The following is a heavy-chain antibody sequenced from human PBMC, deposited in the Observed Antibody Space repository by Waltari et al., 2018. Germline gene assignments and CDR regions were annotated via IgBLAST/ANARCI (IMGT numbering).Heavy chain of an antibody. V-gene: IGHV3-7*01. CDR1: GFTFSRYW. D-gene: IGHD3-9*01. J-gene: IGHJ4*02. CDR3: ARVRYSDY. Sequence: EVQLVESGGDLVQPGGSLRLSCAASGFTFSRYWMTWVRQGPGKGLGGGANIKEDGSETHYADSGKGRFTISRDNAKKSLYLQRNSLRAEDTAIYYCARVRYSDYWGQGTLVIVSS. CDR2: IKEDGSET.